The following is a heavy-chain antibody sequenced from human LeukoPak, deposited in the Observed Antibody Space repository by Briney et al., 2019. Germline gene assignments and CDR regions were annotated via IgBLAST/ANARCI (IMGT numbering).Heavy chain of an antibody. CDR2: IYYSGST. CDR1: GGSISTYY. D-gene: IGHD2-21*02. CDR3: ARGGGGTAYFDY. Sequence: PSETLSLTCTVSGGSISTYYWNWIRQPPGKGLEWIGNIYYSGSTKYNPSLKSRITISVDTSKNQFSLKLGSVTAADTAVYYCARGGGGTAYFDYWGQGTLVTVSS. V-gene: IGHV4-59*01. J-gene: IGHJ4*02.